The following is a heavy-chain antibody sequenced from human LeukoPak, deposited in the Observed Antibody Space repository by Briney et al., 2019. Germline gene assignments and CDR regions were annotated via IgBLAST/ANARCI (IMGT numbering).Heavy chain of an antibody. J-gene: IGHJ4*02. CDR3: ARGVYLGNGYYFDY. Sequence: SETLSLTCTVSSGSISSYYWNWIRQPAGKGLEWIGHIYTSGSTNYNSSLKSRVTMSVDTSKNQFSVKLNSVIAADTAMYYCARGVYLGNGYYFDYWGQGTLVTVSS. V-gene: IGHV4-4*07. CDR2: IYTSGST. CDR1: SGSISSYY. D-gene: IGHD2-8*01.